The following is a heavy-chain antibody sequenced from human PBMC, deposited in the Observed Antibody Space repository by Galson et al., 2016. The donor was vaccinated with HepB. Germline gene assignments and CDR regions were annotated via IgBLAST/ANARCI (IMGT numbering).Heavy chain of an antibody. D-gene: IGHD2-21*02. V-gene: IGHV3-23*01. CDR2: ISDTGEYS. Sequence: SLRLSCAASGFTFGRYGMTWVRQAPGKGLAWVSAISDTGEYSHYADSVKGRFTVSRDNSKDTLYLQIITLRAEDTATYYCAKDVAESPFVVVVTAADYWGQGTLVTVSS. CDR1: GFTFGRYG. J-gene: IGHJ4*02. CDR3: AKDVAESPFVVVVTAADY.